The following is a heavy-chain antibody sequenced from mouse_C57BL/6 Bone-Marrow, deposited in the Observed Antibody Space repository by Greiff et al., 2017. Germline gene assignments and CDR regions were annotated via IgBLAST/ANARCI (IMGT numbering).Heavy chain of an antibody. J-gene: IGHJ1*03. V-gene: IGHV2-2*01. CDR1: GFSLTSYG. CDR2: IWSGGST. Sequence: VQGVESGPGLVQPSQSLSITCTVSGFSLTSYGVHWVRQSPGKGLEWLGVIWSGGSTDYNAAFISRLSISKDNSKSQVFFKMKSLQADDTAIYYCAREGGERGYFDVWGTGTTVTVSS. CDR3: AREGGERGYFDV.